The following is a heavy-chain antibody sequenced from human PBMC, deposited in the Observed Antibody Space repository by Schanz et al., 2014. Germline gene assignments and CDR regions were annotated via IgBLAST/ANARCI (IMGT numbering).Heavy chain of an antibody. V-gene: IGHV3-21*01. CDR2: ISTSGTYM. J-gene: IGHJ4*02. CDR3: VRDSFFAFDY. CDR1: GFTFSSYS. Sequence: EVQLVESGGGVVRPGGSLRLSCTASGFTFSSYSMNWVRQAPGRGLEWVSSISTSGTYMYIADSVKGRFTISRDDAKKSMYLQMNSLRAEDTAVYYCVRDSFFAFDYWGQGTLVTVSS. D-gene: IGHD3-3*01.